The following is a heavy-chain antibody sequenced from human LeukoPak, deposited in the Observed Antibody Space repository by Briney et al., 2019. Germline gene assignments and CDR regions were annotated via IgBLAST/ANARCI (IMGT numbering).Heavy chain of an antibody. J-gene: IGHJ6*03. V-gene: IGHV1-18*01. Sequence: ASVKVSCKESGSPFRDYGISWVRPAPGQGLKWMGWVSTFNGNAKYAQNFQGRVTMTTDTCTSTAHMELKSLRSDDTAVYYCARGRYCSGGNCWAIYYYYMDVWGKGTTVTVSS. CDR3: ARGRYCSGGNCWAIYYYYMDV. CDR1: GSPFRDYG. CDR2: VSTFNGNA. D-gene: IGHD2-15*01.